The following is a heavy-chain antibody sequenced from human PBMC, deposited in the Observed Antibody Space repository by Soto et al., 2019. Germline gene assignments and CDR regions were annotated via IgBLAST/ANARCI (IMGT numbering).Heavy chain of an antibody. CDR1: GFTFSSYA. Sequence: EVQLLESGGGLVQPGGSLRLSCAASGFTFSSYAMSWVRQAPGKGLEWVSAISGSGGSTYYADSVKGRFTISRDDSKNTLYLQMNSLRAEDTAVYYCAKEGTYYYGSGRLGYSDCWGQGTLVTASS. CDR2: ISGSGGST. D-gene: IGHD3-10*01. J-gene: IGHJ4*02. V-gene: IGHV3-23*01. CDR3: AKEGTYYYGSGRLGYSDC.